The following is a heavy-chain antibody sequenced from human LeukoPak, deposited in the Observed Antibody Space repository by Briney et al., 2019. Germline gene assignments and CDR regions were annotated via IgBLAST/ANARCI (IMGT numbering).Heavy chain of an antibody. CDR1: GGSISSYY. Sequence: SETLSLTCTVSGGSISSYYWSWIRQPPGKGLEWIGYIYYSGSTNYNPSLKSRVTISVDTSKNQFSLSLRSVIAADTAVYYCARLYCSRTSCYLRDYWGQGTLVTVSS. D-gene: IGHD2-2*01. CDR3: ARLYCSRTSCYLRDY. CDR2: IYYSGST. V-gene: IGHV4-59*01. J-gene: IGHJ4*02.